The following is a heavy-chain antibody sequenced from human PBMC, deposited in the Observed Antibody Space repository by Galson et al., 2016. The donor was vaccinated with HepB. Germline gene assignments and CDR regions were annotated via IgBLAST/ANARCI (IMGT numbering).Heavy chain of an antibody. V-gene: IGHV3-23*01. CDR1: GFTFNNYG. Sequence: SLRLSCAASGFTFNNYGMTWVRQAPGKGLEVVSSISRSGDSRDYADSVKGRFTISRDNSNNMLFLQMSSLRPDDTAVYYCAKRHEYCPPVGCSVDYWGQGTLVFVSS. D-gene: IGHD2/OR15-2a*01. J-gene: IGHJ4*02. CDR3: AKRHEYCPPVGCSVDY. CDR2: ISRSGDSR.